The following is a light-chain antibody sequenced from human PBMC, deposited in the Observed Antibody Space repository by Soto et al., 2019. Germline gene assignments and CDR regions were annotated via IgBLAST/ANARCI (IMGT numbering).Light chain of an antibody. CDR2: EVS. CDR3: SSYAGSNNPLYV. Sequence: QSALTQPPSASGSPGQSVTISCTGTSSDVGGYNYVSWYQQHPGKAPKLMIYEVSKRPSGVPDRFSGSKSGNTASLTVSGLQAEDEADSYCSSYAGSNNPLYVFGTGTKLTVL. CDR1: SSDVGGYNY. J-gene: IGLJ1*01. V-gene: IGLV2-8*01.